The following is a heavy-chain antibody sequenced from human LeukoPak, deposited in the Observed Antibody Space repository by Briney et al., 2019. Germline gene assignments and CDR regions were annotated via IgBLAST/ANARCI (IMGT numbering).Heavy chain of an antibody. D-gene: IGHD4-17*01. CDR2: ISYDGSNK. V-gene: IGHV3-30*18. J-gene: IGHJ4*02. CDR1: GFTVSSNY. CDR3: AKGRALYGDYHEADY. Sequence: GGSLRLSCAASGFTVSSNYMSWVRQAPGKGLEWVAVISYDGSNKYYADSVKGRFTISRDNSKNTLYLQMNSLRAEDTAVYYCAKGRALYGDYHEADYWGQGTLVTVSS.